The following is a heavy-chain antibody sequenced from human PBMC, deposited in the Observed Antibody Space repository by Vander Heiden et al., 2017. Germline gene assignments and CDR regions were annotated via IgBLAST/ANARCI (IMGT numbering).Heavy chain of an antibody. Sequence: EVQLVESGGGLVQPGGYLRLPCAVSGFTFSDHWMHWVRQAPGKGLVWVSRINSDGGSTNADFVKGRFTISRDNAKNTLFLQMNSLRAEDTAVYYCARDAQLWRLDYWGQGTLVIVSS. V-gene: IGHV3-74*01. J-gene: IGHJ4*02. CDR2: INSDGGST. CDR1: GFTFSDHW. D-gene: IGHD3-16*01. CDR3: ARDAQLWRLDY.